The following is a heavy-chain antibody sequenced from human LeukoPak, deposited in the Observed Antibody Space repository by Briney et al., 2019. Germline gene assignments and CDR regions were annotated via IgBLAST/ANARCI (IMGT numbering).Heavy chain of an antibody. J-gene: IGHJ4*02. D-gene: IGHD2-2*01. CDR2: INPSGGSA. Sequence: ASVKVSCKASGYTFTNYYMHWVRQAPGQGLEWMGRINPSGGSANYAQKFQGRVTMTRDTSTSTVYMELSSLRSEDTAVYYCARRRYSNSRYIDYWGQGTLVTVSS. V-gene: IGHV1-46*01. CDR1: GYTFTNYY. CDR3: ARRRYSNSRYIDY.